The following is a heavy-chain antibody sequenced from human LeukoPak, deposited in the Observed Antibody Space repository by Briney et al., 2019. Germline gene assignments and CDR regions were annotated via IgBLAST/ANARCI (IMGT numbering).Heavy chain of an antibody. V-gene: IGHV3-20*04. CDR2: INWNGGST. D-gene: IGHD4-17*01. Sequence: GGSLRLSCAASGFTFGDYGMSWVRQAPGKGLEWVAGINWNGGSTGYADSVRGRFTLSRDYAKNSLYLQMNSLRAEDTAIYYCAKRGTVTTFGHYDYWGQGTLVTVSS. J-gene: IGHJ4*02. CDR1: GFTFGDYG. CDR3: AKRGTVTTFGHYDY.